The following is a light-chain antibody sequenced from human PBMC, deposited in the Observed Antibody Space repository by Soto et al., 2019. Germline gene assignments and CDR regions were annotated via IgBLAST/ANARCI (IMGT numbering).Light chain of an antibody. CDR3: QQYFEWPPMT. V-gene: IGKV3-15*01. Sequence: VITQYPATLSLSPGERATLSCWASETVATNLAWYQQKPGQAPRLLISGASTRAAGISDRFRGSGSGTEFTLTISSLRSEDSAIYYCQQYFEWPPMTFGQGTKVDIK. CDR1: ETVATN. J-gene: IGKJ1*01. CDR2: GAS.